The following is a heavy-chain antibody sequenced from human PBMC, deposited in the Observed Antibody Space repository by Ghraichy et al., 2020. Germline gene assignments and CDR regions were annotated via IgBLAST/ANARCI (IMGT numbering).Heavy chain of an antibody. CDR3: AKTEYCSSTSCLTFVY. Sequence: SAISGSGGSTYYADSVKGRFTISRDNSKNPLYLQMNSLRAEDTAVYYCAKTEYCSSTSCLTFVYW. CDR2: ISGSGGST. J-gene: IGHJ4*01. V-gene: IGHV3-23*01. D-gene: IGHD2-2*01.